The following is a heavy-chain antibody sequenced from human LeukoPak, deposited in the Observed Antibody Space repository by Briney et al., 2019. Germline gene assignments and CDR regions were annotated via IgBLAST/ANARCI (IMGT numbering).Heavy chain of an antibody. D-gene: IGHD5-24*01. V-gene: IGHV4-59*01. CDR3: ARDNLEMATLGAFDI. Sequence: SETLSLTCTVSGGSISSYYWSWIRQPPGKGLEWIGYIYYSGSTNYNPSLKSRVTISVDTSKTQFSLKLSSVTAADTAVYYCARDNLEMATLGAFDIWGQGTMVTVSS. CDR2: IYYSGST. CDR1: GGSISSYY. J-gene: IGHJ3*02.